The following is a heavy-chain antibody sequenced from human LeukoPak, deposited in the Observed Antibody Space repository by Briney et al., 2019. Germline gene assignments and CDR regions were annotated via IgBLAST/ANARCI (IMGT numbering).Heavy chain of an antibody. V-gene: IGHV3-23*01. Sequence: PGGSLRLSCVASGFTFSSYAMHWVRQAPGKGLEWVSAISGSGDNTYHADSVKGRFSISRDNSKNTLYLQMNNLRAEDTAVYYCAKDKGYSSGWYLLDPWGQGTLVTVSS. CDR1: GFTFSSYA. CDR3: AKDKGYSSGWYLLDP. J-gene: IGHJ5*02. D-gene: IGHD6-19*01. CDR2: ISGSGDNT.